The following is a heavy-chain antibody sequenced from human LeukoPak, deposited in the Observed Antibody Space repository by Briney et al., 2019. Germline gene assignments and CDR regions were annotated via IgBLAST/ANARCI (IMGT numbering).Heavy chain of an antibody. CDR2: IYSGGST. CDR1: GFTVSSNY. J-gene: IGHJ3*02. V-gene: IGHV3-53*04. D-gene: IGHD2-21*01. CDR3: ARASHNYLRWGTAFDI. Sequence: GGSLRLSCAASGFTVSSNYMSWVRQAPGKGLEWVSVIYSGGSTYYADSVKGRFTTSRHNSKNTLYLQMNSLRAEDTAVYYCARASHNYLRWGTAFDIWGQGTMVTVSS.